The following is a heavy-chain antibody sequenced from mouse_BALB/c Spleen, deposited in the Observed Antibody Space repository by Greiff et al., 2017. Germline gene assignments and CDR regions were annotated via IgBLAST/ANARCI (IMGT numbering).Heavy chain of an antibody. V-gene: IGHV5-6-3*01. D-gene: IGHD2-2*01. Sequence: EVKLMESGGGLVQPGGSLKLSCAASGFTFSSYGMSWVRQTPDKRLELVATINSNGGSTYYPDSVKGRFTISRDNAKNTLYLQMSSLKSEDTAMYYCARDWIYYGFSRFAYWGQGTLVTVSA. CDR1: GFTFSSYG. J-gene: IGHJ3*01. CDR2: INSNGGST. CDR3: ARDWIYYGFSRFAY.